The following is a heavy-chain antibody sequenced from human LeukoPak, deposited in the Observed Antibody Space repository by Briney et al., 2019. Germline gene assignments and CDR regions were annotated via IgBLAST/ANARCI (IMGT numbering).Heavy chain of an antibody. V-gene: IGHV3-30-3*01. D-gene: IGHD6-13*01. Sequence: GGSLRLSCAASGFTFSDFVMHWVRQAPGKGLEWVADISNDGSNKYYADSVKGRFTISRDNSKNTLYLQMNSLRAEDTAVYYCAKTLGIAAAASFDYWGQGTLVTVSS. CDR1: GFTFSDFV. CDR2: ISNDGSNK. J-gene: IGHJ4*02. CDR3: AKTLGIAAAASFDY.